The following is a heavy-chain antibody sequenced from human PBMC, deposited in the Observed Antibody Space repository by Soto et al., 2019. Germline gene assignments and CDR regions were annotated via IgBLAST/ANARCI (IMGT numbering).Heavy chain of an antibody. J-gene: IGHJ4*02. CDR3: AGSSDDGRDN. D-gene: IGHD1-26*01. CDR2: ISSSSSFI. Sequence: EVQLVESGGGLVKPGGSLRLSCAASGFSLSDYSMNWIRQAPGKGLEWVAYISSSSSFIHYAESMKGRFNISRDNAQNSLYLQMHSLSAEDTAVYYCAGSSDDGRDNWGQGTLVTVSS. CDR1: GFSLSDYS. V-gene: IGHV3-21*01.